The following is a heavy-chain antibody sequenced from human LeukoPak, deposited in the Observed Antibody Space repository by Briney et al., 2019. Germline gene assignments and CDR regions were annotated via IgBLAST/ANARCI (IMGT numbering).Heavy chain of an antibody. CDR3: ARFGSRIGTGASYGFES. V-gene: IGHV4-39*07. CDR1: GDSIYNSDYY. Sequence: SETLSLTCTVSGDSIYNSDYYWGWIRRPPGKGLEWIGSIFYGGSSYYNPSLESRVTISIAPSKSQFSLNLRFVTAADTAVYYCARFGSRIGTGASYGFESWGQGTLVTVSS. J-gene: IGHJ4*02. D-gene: IGHD1-1*01. CDR2: IFYGGSS.